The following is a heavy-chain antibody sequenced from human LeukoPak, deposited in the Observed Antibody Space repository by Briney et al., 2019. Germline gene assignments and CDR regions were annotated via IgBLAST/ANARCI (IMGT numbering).Heavy chain of an antibody. CDR1: GGSISSYY. J-gene: IGHJ3*02. CDR3: AGSLGYCSGGSCYYDAFDI. CDR2: IYYSGST. D-gene: IGHD2-15*01. V-gene: IGHV4-59*01. Sequence: SETLSLTGTVSGGSISSYYWSWIRQPPGKGLEWIGYIYYSGSTNYNPSLKSRVTISVDTSKNQFSLKLSSVTAADTAVYYCAGSLGYCSGGSCYYDAFDIWGQGTMVTVSS.